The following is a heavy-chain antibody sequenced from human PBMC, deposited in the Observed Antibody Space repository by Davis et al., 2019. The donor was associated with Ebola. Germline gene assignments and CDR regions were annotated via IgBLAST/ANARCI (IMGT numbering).Heavy chain of an antibody. CDR1: GFTLSSYG. D-gene: IGHD2-15*01. V-gene: IGHV3-33*06. CDR3: AKSHCSGGSCPYYFDF. CDR2: IWYDGRNQ. J-gene: IGHJ4*02. Sequence: GGSLRLSCAASGFTLSSYGLHWVRQPPGKGLEWVAVIWYDGRNQYYADSVKGRFTISRDNSKNTLYLQMNSLRAGDTAVYYCAKSHCSGGSCPYYFDFWGQGTQVTVSS.